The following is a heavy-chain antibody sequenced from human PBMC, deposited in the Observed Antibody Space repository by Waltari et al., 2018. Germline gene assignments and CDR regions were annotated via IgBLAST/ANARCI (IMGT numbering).Heavy chain of an antibody. CDR2: LYHSGST. Sequence: QVQLQESGPGLVKPSETLSLTCAVSSYSLSSGYYRGWIRQSPGKGLEWIGSLYHSGSTYYNPSLKSRVTVSVDTSKNQFSLKLSSVTAADTAVYYCARTVVNHNWFDPWGQGTLVTVSS. D-gene: IGHD2-21*01. CDR1: SYSLSSGYY. J-gene: IGHJ5*02. CDR3: ARTVVNHNWFDP. V-gene: IGHV4-38-2*01.